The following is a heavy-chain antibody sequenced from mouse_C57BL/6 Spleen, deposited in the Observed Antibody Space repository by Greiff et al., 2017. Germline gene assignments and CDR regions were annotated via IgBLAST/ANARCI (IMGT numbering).Heavy chain of an antibody. CDR1: GYTFTSYW. Sequence: QVQLKQSGAELVKPGASVKLSCMASGYTFTSYWMHWVKQRPGQGLEWIGMIHPNSGSTNYNEKFKSKATLTVDKSSSTAYMQLSSLTSEDSAVYYCARGTTVAPFDYWGQGTTLTVSS. CDR2: IHPNSGST. J-gene: IGHJ2*01. V-gene: IGHV1-64*01. D-gene: IGHD1-1*01. CDR3: ARGTTVAPFDY.